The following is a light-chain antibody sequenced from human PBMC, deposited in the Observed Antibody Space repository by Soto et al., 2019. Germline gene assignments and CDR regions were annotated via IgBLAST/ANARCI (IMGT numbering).Light chain of an antibody. CDR1: QGISNY. CDR2: AAS. CDR3: QKYTNVPS. J-gene: IGKJ4*01. V-gene: IGKV1-27*01. Sequence: DIQMTQSPSSLSASVGDRVTITCRASQGISNYLAWYQQIPGKVPKLLISAASTLQSGVPSRFSGSGSGTDCTLTISSLQPEDVAPYYCQKYTNVPSFGGGTKVEIK.